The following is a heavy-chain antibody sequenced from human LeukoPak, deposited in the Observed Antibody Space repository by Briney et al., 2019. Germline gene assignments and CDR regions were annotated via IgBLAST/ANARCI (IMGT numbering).Heavy chain of an antibody. Sequence: GESLKISCKGSGYSFADHWIGWVRQVPGKGLEWMGTIYPGDSDTKYSPSFRGQVTLAADKSISTAYLQWSSLKASDTAMYYCARHAPLVRGVIYYFDHWGQGTLVTVSS. V-gene: IGHV5-51*01. CDR2: IYPGDSDT. CDR3: ARHAPLVRGVIYYFDH. D-gene: IGHD3-10*01. CDR1: GYSFADHW. J-gene: IGHJ4*02.